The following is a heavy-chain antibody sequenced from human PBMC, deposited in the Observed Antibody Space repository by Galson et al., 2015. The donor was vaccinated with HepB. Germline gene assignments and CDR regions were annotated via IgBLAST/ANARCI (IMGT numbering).Heavy chain of an antibody. CDR2: IYHSGST. D-gene: IGHD3-10*01. V-gene: IGHV4-38-2*01. CDR1: GYSISSGYY. J-gene: IGHJ4*02. CDR3: ARVARDYFNSGSYSPFDS. Sequence: ETLSLTCAVSGYSISSGYYWGWIRQPPGKGPEWIGSIYHSGSTYFNPSLKSRVTISFDTSKNQFSLKLSSVTAADTALYYCARVARDYFNSGSYSPFDSWGQGTLVTVSS.